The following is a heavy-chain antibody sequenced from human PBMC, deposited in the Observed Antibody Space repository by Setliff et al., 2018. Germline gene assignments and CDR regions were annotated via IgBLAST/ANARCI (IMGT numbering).Heavy chain of an antibody. CDR2: ISPYNGAT. V-gene: IGHV1-18*01. CDR1: GYSFISYG. Sequence: ASVKVSCKTSGYSFISYGISWVRQAPGQGLEFVGWISPYNGATDCARKLESRVTMTTDTSTSTAYLELRSLTSDDTAVYYCARGYRGYYNFWSGSQGANWFDPWGRGTLVTVSS. CDR3: ARGYRGYYNFWSGSQGANWFDP. J-gene: IGHJ5*02. D-gene: IGHD3-3*01.